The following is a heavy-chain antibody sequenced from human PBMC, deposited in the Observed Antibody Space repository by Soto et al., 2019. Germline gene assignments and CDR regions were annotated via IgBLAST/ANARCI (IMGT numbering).Heavy chain of an antibody. CDR2: IYHSGST. Sequence: SETLSLTCTVSGGSISSGGYYWSWIRQHPVKGLEWIGYIYHSGSTYYNPSLKSRVTISVDRSKNQFSLKLSSVTAADTAVYYCASRRDGYNYYGYWGQGTLVTVSS. D-gene: IGHD5-12*01. CDR3: ASRRDGYNYYGY. V-gene: IGHV4-30-2*01. CDR1: GGSISSGGYY. J-gene: IGHJ4*02.